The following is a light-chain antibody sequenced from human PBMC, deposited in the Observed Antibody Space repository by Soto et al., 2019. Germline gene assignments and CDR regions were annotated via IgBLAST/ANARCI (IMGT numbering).Light chain of an antibody. CDR3: QQYNNWPPGT. V-gene: IGKV3-15*01. CDR1: QGGYNQ. Sequence: IVMNAAPANPSVSPGEKAPLPFRARQGGYNQLAWYQQKPGQAPRLLIYGASTRATGIPARFSGSGSGTEFTLTISSLQSEDFAVYYCQQYNNWPPGTFGPGTKVDIK. CDR2: GAS. J-gene: IGKJ3*01.